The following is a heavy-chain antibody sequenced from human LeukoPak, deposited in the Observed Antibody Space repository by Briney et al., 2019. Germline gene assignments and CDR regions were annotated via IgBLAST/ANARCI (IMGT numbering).Heavy chain of an antibody. J-gene: IGHJ4*02. CDR3: AREAVAGTSFDY. D-gene: IGHD6-19*01. CDR1: GGSISSYY. V-gene: IGHV4-59*01. CDR2: IYYSGST. Sequence: SETLSLTCTVSGGSISSYYWNWIRQPPGKGLEWIGYIYYSGSTNYNPSLKSRVTISVDTSKNQFSLKLSSVTAADTAVYYCAREAVAGTSFDYRGQGTLVTVSS.